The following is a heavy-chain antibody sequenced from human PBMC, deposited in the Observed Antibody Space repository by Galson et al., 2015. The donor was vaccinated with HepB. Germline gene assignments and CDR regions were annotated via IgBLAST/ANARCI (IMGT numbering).Heavy chain of an antibody. CDR2: IWYDGSNK. CDR1: GFTFSSYG. V-gene: IGHV3-33*01. J-gene: IGHJ6*02. Sequence: SLRLSCAASGFTFSSYGMHWVRQAPGKGLEWVAVIWYDGSNKYYADSVKGRFTISRDNSKNTLYLQMNSLRAEDTAVYYCARARVAAVSYYYYGMDVCGQGTTVTVSS. D-gene: IGHD6-13*01. CDR3: ARARVAAVSYYYYGMDV.